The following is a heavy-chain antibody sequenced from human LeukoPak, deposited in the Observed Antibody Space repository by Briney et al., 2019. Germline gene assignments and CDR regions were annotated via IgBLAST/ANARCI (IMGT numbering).Heavy chain of an antibody. CDR2: MNPNSGNT. Sequence: ASVKVSCKASGYTFTSYDINWVRQATGQGLEWMGWMNPNSGNTGYAQKFQGRVTMTRNTSISTAYMELSSLRSEDTAVYYCARGGEAAAGLGYYYYYYYMDVWGKGTTVTVSS. V-gene: IGHV1-8*01. CDR1: GYTFTSYD. J-gene: IGHJ6*03. CDR3: ARGGEAAAGLGYYYYYYYMDV. D-gene: IGHD6-13*01.